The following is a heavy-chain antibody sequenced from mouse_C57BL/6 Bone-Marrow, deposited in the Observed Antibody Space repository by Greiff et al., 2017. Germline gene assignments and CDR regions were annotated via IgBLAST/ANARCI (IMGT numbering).Heavy chain of an antibody. J-gene: IGHJ3*01. CDR1: GFTFSSYA. CDR3: TREGGYYPAGFAY. Sequence: EVQLMESGAGLVKPGGSLKLSCAASGFTFSSYAMSWVRQTPEKRLEWVAYISSGGDYTYYADTVKGQFTFSRDNATNTLYLQLSRLKSEDTAVYYCTREGGYYPAGFAYWGQGTLVTVSA. CDR2: ISSGGDYT. D-gene: IGHD2-1*01. V-gene: IGHV5-9-1*02.